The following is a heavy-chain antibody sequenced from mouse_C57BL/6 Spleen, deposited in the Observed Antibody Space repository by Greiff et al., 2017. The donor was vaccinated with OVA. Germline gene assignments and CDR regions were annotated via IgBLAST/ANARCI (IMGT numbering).Heavy chain of an antibody. CDR1: GYTFTDYE. V-gene: IGHV1-15*01. CDR2: IDPETGGT. J-gene: IGHJ3*01. D-gene: IGHD4-1*01. Sequence: QVQLQQSGGELVRPGASVTLSCKASGYTFTDYEMHWVKQTPVHGLEWIGAIDPETGGTAYNQKFKGKAILTADKSSSTAYMELRSLTSEDSAVYYCTRTGRGGTWFAYWGQGTLVTVSA. CDR3: TRTGRGGTWFAY.